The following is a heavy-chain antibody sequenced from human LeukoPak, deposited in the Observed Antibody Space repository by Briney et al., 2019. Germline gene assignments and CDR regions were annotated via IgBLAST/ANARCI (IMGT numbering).Heavy chain of an antibody. CDR1: GGSISSYY. J-gene: IGHJ4*02. Sequence: KASETLSLTCTVSGGSISSYYWSWIRQPPGKGLEWIGYINYSGSTTYNPSLKSRVTISLDMSKNQFSLKLNSVTAADTAVYYCARRVPFTYYFDYWGQGTLVTVSS. CDR2: INYSGST. V-gene: IGHV4-59*01. CDR3: ARRVPFTYYFDY.